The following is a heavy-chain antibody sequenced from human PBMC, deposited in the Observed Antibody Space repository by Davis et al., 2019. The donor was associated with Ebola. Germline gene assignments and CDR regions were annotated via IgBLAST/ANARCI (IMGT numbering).Heavy chain of an antibody. J-gene: IGHJ6*02. CDR1: GFTFSSYS. CDR2: ISSSSSYI. CDR3: ARSLLGYYYYGMDV. V-gene: IGHV3-21*01. D-gene: IGHD2-15*01. Sequence: GESLKISCAASGFTFSSYSMHWVRQAPGKGLEWVASISSSSSYIYYADSVKGRFTISRDNAKNSLYLQMNSLRAEDTAVYYCARSLLGYYYYGMDVWGQGTTVTVSS.